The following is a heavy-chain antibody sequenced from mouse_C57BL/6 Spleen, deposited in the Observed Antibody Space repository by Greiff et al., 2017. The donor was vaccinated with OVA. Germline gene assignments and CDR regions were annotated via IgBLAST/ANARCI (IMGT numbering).Heavy chain of an antibody. J-gene: IGHJ3*01. CDR1: GFTFSSYG. V-gene: IGHV5-6*01. D-gene: IGHD1-1*01. CDR2: SSSGGSYT. CDR3: ARQDGSSQAWFAY. Sequence: EVMLVESGGDLVKPGGSLKLSCAASGFTFSSYGMSWVRQTPDKRLEWVATSSSGGSYTYYPDSVKGRFTISRDNAKNTLYLQMSSLKSEDTAMYYGARQDGSSQAWFAYWGQGTLVTVSA.